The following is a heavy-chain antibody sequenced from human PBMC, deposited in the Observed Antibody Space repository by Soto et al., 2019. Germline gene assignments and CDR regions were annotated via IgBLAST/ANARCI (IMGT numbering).Heavy chain of an antibody. CDR3: AREVRTEGDYYYGMDV. V-gene: IGHV4-4*07. CDR2: IYTSGST. Sequence: SETLSLTCTVSGGSISSYYWGWIRQPAGKGLEWIGRIYTSGSTNYNPSLKSRVTMSVDTSKNQFSLKLSSVTAADTAVYYCAREVRTEGDYYYGMDVWGQGTTVTVSS. J-gene: IGHJ6*02. CDR1: GGSISSYY.